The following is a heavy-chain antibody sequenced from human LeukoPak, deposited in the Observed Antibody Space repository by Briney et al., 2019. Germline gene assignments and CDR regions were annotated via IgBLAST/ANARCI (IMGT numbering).Heavy chain of an antibody. CDR3: ARDPYSSGPAGNFQH. CDR1: GGTFSSYA. D-gene: IGHD6-19*01. CDR2: IIPILGIA. Sequence: ASVKVSCKASGGTFSSYAISWVRQAPGQGLEWMGRIIPILGIADYAQKFQGRVTITADKSTSTAYMELSSLRSEDTAVYYCARDPYSSGPAGNFQHWGQGTLVTVSS. V-gene: IGHV1-69*04. J-gene: IGHJ1*01.